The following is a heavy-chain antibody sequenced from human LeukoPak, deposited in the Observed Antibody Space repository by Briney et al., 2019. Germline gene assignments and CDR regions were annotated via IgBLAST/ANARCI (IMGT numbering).Heavy chain of an antibody. CDR2: ISVYNGNT. J-gene: IGHJ5*02. CDR3: ARAIFGVVIRFDP. D-gene: IGHD3-3*01. CDR1: GYTFPSYV. V-gene: IGHV1-18*01. Sequence: ASVQVSCKASGYTFPSYVITGVQQAPGQGVEWMGWISVYNGNTNYAQNLQGTVTMTTNTSTSTAYMELRSLRSDDTAVYYCARAIFGVVIRFDPWGQGTLVIVSS.